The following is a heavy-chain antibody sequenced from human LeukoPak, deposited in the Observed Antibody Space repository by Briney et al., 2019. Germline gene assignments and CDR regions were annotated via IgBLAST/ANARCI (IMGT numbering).Heavy chain of an antibody. J-gene: IGHJ4*02. CDR3: ARDPARAVAGYPGDFDY. CDR1: GYTFTSYD. V-gene: IGHV1-8*02. CDR2: MNPNSGNT. D-gene: IGHD6-19*01. Sequence: GASVKVSCKASGYTFTSYDINWVRQATGQGLEWMGWMNPNSGNTGYAQKFQGRVTMTRNTSISTAYMELSSLRSEDTAVYYCARDPARAVAGYPGDFDYWGQGTLVTVSS.